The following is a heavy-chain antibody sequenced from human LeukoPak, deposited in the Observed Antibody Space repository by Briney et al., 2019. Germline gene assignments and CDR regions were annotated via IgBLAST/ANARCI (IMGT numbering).Heavy chain of an antibody. CDR3: AKKTPGTYPFDY. Sequence: GGSLKLSCAASGFTFSSSAMNWVRQVPGKGLEWVSASGTAGDTYYADTVKGRFTISRDDSKNTLYLQMTSLRAEDTAVYYCAKKTPGTYPFDYWGQGTLVTVSP. CDR2: SGTAGDT. J-gene: IGHJ4*02. V-gene: IGHV3-23*01. D-gene: IGHD6-13*01. CDR1: GFTFSSSA.